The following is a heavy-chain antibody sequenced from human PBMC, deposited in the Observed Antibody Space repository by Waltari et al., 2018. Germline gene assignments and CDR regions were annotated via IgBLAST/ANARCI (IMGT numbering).Heavy chain of an antibody. CDR2: ISGSGFTT. CDR1: GLSCTSYA. CDR3: AKRGPRELLRLSWIPYFDF. V-gene: IGHV3-23*01. D-gene: IGHD1-26*01. Sequence: EVQLLESGGALVQPGGSLRLSCAASGLSCTSYAMYWVRRAPGKGLKWVSGISGSGFTTYYADSVKGRFTISRDNSQNTLFLQMNSLGAEDTALYYCAKRGPRELLRLSWIPYFDFWGLGTLVTISS. J-gene: IGHJ4*02.